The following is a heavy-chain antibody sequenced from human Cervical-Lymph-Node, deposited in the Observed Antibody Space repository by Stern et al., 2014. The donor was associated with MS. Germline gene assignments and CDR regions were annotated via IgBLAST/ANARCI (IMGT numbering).Heavy chain of an antibody. CDR1: GYSFTSYW. CDR2: ITPSGGST. V-gene: IGHV1-46*01. J-gene: IGHJ4*02. Sequence: QVQLVQSGAEVKKPGASVKVSCKASGYSFTSYWMDWVRQTPGQGLEWMGIITPSGGSTSYAQKFQGRVTMTRDTSTSTVYMELSSLRSEDTAVYYCARDRDLDYWGQGTLVTVSS. CDR3: ARDRDLDY. D-gene: IGHD3-10*01.